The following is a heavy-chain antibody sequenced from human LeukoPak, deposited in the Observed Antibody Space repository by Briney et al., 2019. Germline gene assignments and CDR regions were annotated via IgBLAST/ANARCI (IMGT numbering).Heavy chain of an antibody. CDR1: GFTFSSYW. Sequence: PGGSLRLSCAASGFTFSSYWMSWVRQAPGKGLEWVANIKQDGSEKYYVDSVKGRFTISRDNAKNSLYLQMNSLRAENTAVYYCARASDYYDSSGYYCYFDYWGQGTLVTVSS. CDR3: ARASDYYDSSGYYCYFDY. CDR2: IKQDGSEK. D-gene: IGHD3-22*01. J-gene: IGHJ4*02. V-gene: IGHV3-7*03.